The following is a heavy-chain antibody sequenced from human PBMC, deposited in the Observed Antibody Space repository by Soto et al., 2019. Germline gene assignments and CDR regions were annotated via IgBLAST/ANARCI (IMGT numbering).Heavy chain of an antibody. Sequence: QVQLVESGGGVVQPGRSLRLSCAASGFIFRSYGMYWVRQAPGKGLQWVAVISYDGSNRDYADSVKGRFTSSRDNSKNTLYLQMSRLRAEDTAVYYCAKDLLAVARHISGVESWGQGTLVTVSS. V-gene: IGHV3-30*18. CDR1: GFIFRSYG. CDR2: ISYDGSNR. D-gene: IGHD2-15*01. J-gene: IGHJ4*02. CDR3: AKDLLAVARHISGVES.